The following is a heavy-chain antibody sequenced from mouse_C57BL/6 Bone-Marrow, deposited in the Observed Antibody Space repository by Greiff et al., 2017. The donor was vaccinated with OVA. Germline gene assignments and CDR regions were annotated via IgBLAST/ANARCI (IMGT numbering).Heavy chain of an antibody. Sequence: VQLQQPGAELVKPGASVKLSCKASGYTFTSYWMHWVKQRPGQGLEWIGMIHPNSGSTNYNEKFKSKATLTVDKSSSTAYMQLSSLTSEDSAVXDGASYYGSSYLCYGGQGTATTVTA. CDR3: ASYYGSSYLCY. D-gene: IGHD1-1*01. CDR2: IHPNSGST. CDR1: GYTFTSYW. V-gene: IGHV1-64*01. J-gene: IGHJ2*01.